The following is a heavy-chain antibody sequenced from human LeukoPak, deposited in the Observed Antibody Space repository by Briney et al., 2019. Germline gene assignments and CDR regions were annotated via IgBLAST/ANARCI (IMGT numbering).Heavy chain of an antibody. D-gene: IGHD3-3*01. Sequence: SGPTLVKPTQTLTLTCTFSGFSLSTSGVTVAWIRQPPGKALEWLALLYWDGDERYSPSLTSRLSITKDTSKNQVLLTMTNMDPVDTATYYCAHSHSDRSGYYTFDYWGQGTLVTVSS. J-gene: IGHJ4*02. CDR1: GFSLSTSGVT. V-gene: IGHV2-5*02. CDR2: LYWDGDE. CDR3: AHSHSDRSGYYTFDY.